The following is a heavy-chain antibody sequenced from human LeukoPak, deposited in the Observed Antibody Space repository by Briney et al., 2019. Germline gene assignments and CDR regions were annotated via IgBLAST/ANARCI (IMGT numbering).Heavy chain of an antibody. J-gene: IGHJ6*02. CDR1: GFIFGSYD. Sequence: PGGSLRLSCAASGFIFGSYDMNWVRQAPGKGLEWVSSITTSSSYIYYADSVKGRFTVSRDNAKNSLYLQMNSLRAEDTAVYYCASHIVVVTAIRYYAMDVWGQGTTVTVSS. D-gene: IGHD2-2*01. CDR2: ITTSSSYI. V-gene: IGHV3-21*01. CDR3: ASHIVVVTAIRYYAMDV.